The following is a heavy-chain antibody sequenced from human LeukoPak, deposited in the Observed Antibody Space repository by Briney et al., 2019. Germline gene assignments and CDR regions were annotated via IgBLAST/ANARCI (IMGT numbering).Heavy chain of an antibody. J-gene: IGHJ4*02. D-gene: IGHD6-13*01. CDR1: GYTFTSYY. V-gene: IGHV1-46*01. CDR3: ARVPTGYSSSWYDYYFDY. Sequence: GASVKVSCKASGYTFTSYYMHWARQAPGQGLEWMGIINPSGGSTSYAQKFQGRVTMTRDTSTSTVYMELSSLRSEDTAVYYCARVPTGYSSSWYDYYFDYWGQGTLVTVSS. CDR2: INPSGGST.